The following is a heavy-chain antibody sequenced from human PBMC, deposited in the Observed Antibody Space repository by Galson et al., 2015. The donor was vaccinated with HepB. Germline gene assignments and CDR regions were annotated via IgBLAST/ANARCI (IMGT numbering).Heavy chain of an antibody. CDR1: GGSISSSIW. J-gene: IGHJ2*01. D-gene: IGHD1-26*01. Sequence: EPLSLTCAVSGGSISSSIWWSWVRQPPGQGLEWSGEIYHSGNTNSNPSLKSRATKSVDNTKNHFSLKLSSVTAADTAVDYCARQVGATTVRWYFDLWGRGTLVTVSS. V-gene: IGHV4-4*02. CDR2: IYHSGNT. CDR3: ARQVGATTVRWYFDL.